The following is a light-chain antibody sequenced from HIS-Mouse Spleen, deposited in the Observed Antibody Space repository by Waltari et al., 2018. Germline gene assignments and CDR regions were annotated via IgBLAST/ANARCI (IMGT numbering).Light chain of an antibody. CDR1: SLRRYY. V-gene: IGLV3-19*01. J-gene: IGLJ3*02. CDR2: GKN. Sequence: SSELTQDPAVSVALGQTVRITCQGDSLRRYYASWYQQKPGQAPVLVIYGKNKRPSGSPDRVSGSSSGNTASLTITGAQAEDEADYYCNSRDSSGNHLVFGGGTKLTVL. CDR3: NSRDSSGNHLV.